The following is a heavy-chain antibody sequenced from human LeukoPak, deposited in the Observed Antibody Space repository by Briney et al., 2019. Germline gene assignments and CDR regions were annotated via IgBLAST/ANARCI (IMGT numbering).Heavy chain of an antibody. V-gene: IGHV1-69*13. CDR3: ARDRDPGFDY. CDR2: IIPIFGTA. Sequence: ASVKVSRKASGGTFSSYAMSWVRQALGQGLEWMGGIIPIFGTANYAQKFQGRVTITADESTSTAYMELSSLRSEDTAVYYCARDRDPGFDYWGQGTLVTVSS. CDR1: GGTFSSYA. D-gene: IGHD3-10*01. J-gene: IGHJ4*02.